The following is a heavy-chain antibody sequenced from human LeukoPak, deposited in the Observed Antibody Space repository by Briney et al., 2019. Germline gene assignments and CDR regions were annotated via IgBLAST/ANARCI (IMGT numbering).Heavy chain of an antibody. CDR3: ARGCRPYCINGVCYSSGPWGFDY. J-gene: IGHJ4*02. V-gene: IGHV3-53*01. CDR2: IYSGGST. D-gene: IGHD2-8*01. Sequence: GGSLRLSCAASGFTVSSNYMSWVRQAPGKGLEWVSVIYSGGSTYYADSLKGRFTISRDNSKNTLYLQMNSLRAEDTAVYYCARGCRPYCINGVCYSSGPWGFDYWGQGTLVTVYS. CDR1: GFTVSSNY.